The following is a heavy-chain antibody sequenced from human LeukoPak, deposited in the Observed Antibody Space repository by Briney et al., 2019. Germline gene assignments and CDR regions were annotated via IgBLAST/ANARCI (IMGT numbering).Heavy chain of an antibody. Sequence: SVKVSCKASGGTFSSYAITWVRQAPGQGLEWMGRIIPILGTADYAQKFQGRVTITADKSTSTAYMELSSLRSEDTAMYYCARDVGCSSIFCHNWFDPWGQGTLVTVSS. CDR3: ARDVGCSSIFCHNWFDP. D-gene: IGHD2-2*01. CDR1: GGTFSSYA. J-gene: IGHJ5*02. V-gene: IGHV1-69*04. CDR2: IIPILGTA.